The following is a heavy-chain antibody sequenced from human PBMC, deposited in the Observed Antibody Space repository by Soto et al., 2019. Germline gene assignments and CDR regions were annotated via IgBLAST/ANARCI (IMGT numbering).Heavy chain of an antibody. J-gene: IGHJ6*02. D-gene: IGHD3-10*01. CDR2: ISAYNGNT. CDR1: GYTFTSYG. V-gene: IGHV1-18*01. CDR3: ARVSLRGRNYYGSGSPVLYYYGMDV. Sequence: GASVKVSCKASGYTFTSYGISWVRQAPGQGLEWMGWISAYNGNTNYAQKLQGRVTITADESTSTAYMELSSLRSEDTAVYYCARVSLRGRNYYGSGSPVLYYYGMDVWGQGTTVTVSS.